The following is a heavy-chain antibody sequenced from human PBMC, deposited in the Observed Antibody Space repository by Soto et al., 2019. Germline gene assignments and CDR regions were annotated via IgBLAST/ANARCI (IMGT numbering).Heavy chain of an antibody. CDR2: ISWNSGSI. CDR1: GFTFDDYA. D-gene: IGHD1-26*01. Sequence: EVQLVESGGGLVQPGSSLRLSCAASGFTFDDYAMHWVRQAPGKGLEWVSGISWNSGSIGYVDSVKGRFTISRDNAKNSLYLQMNSLRAEDTALYYCAKGRAYGRMDVWGKGTTVTVSS. CDR3: AKGRAYGRMDV. J-gene: IGHJ6*04. V-gene: IGHV3-9*01.